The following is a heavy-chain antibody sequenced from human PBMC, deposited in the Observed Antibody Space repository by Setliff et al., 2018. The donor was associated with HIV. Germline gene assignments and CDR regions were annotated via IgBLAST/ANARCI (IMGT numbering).Heavy chain of an antibody. CDR1: GSSMTNYW. D-gene: IGHD3-16*01. J-gene: IGHJ6*03. Sequence: PGESLKISCTGSGSSMTNYWIGWGRHRPGKGLGWMVISHPGDYDTRYSPSFQGQVTISADKSISTAYLQWSSLKASDTDMYYCARQAHYASYFYMDVWGNGTRVTASS. V-gene: IGHV5-51*01. CDR3: ARQAHYASYFYMDV. CDR2: SHPGDYDT.